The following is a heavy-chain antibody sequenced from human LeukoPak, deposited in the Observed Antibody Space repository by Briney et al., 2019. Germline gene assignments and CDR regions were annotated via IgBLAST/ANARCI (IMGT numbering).Heavy chain of an antibody. J-gene: IGHJ4*02. CDR3: ARHNPVVFRRVKYFDY. CDR2: IYSGGST. Sequence: GGSLRLSCAASEFSVGSNYMTWVRQAPGKGLEWVSLIYSGGSTYYADSVKGRFTISRDNAKNSLYLQMNSLRAEDTAVYYCARHNPVVFRRVKYFDYWGQGTLVTVSS. CDR1: EFSVGSNY. V-gene: IGHV3-66*04. D-gene: IGHD2-15*01.